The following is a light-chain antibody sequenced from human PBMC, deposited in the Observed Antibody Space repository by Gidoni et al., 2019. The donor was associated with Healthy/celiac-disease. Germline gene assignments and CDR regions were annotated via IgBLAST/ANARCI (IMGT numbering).Light chain of an antibody. Sequence: ATLSLSQGERATLSCRASHFISKYFAWYQQKPGQAPRLLIYDVSQRATGIPARFSGTGSGTDFTLTISRLEPEDSAVYYCQQRSNWPPLSIGGGTKVEIK. CDR3: QQRSNWPPLS. CDR1: HFISKY. V-gene: IGKV3-11*01. CDR2: DVS. J-gene: IGKJ4*01.